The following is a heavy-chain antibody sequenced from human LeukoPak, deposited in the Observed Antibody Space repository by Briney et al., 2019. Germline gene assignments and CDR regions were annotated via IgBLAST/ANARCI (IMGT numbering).Heavy chain of an antibody. CDR3: ARQLGYCSGGSCYFDS. J-gene: IGHJ4*02. CDR2: ISGSGGST. CDR1: GFTFSSCA. D-gene: IGHD2-15*01. Sequence: GGSLRLSCAASGFTFSSCAMSWVRQAPGKGLEWVSAISGSGGSTYYADSVKGRFTISRDNSKNTLYLQMNSLRAEDTAVYYCARQLGYCSGGSCYFDSWGQGTLVTVSS. V-gene: IGHV3-23*01.